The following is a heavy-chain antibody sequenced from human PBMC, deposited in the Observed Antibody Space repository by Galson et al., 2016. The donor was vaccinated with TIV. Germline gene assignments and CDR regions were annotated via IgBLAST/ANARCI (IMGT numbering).Heavy chain of an antibody. CDR2: ISTTSTLI. D-gene: IGHD5-24*01. J-gene: IGHJ4*02. V-gene: IGHV3-48*01. CDR1: GFSFSIYN. CDR3: AREGRDGYNPYFDS. Sequence: SLRLSCAASGFSFSIYNMNWVRQAPGKGLEWISYISTTSTLIYYADSVRGRFTISRDNAKNSLYLQMNSLRAEDTAVYYCAREGRDGYNPYFDSWGQG.